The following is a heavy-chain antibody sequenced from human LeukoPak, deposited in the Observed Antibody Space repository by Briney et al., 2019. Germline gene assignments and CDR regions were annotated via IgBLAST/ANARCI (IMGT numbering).Heavy chain of an antibody. CDR2: IYYNERS. D-gene: IGHD3-9*01. J-gene: IGHJ4*02. CDR3: ARSPQHFDRLLDGDSHYFFDS. CDR1: GDSISSYF. Sequence: SETLSLTCTVSGDSISSYFWSWIRQPPGKGLEWIGYIYYNERSNYNPSLRSRVTISIDTSKNQFSLKLNSVTAADSAVYYCARSPQHFDRLLDGDSHYFFDSWGQGTLVTVSS. V-gene: IGHV4-59*12.